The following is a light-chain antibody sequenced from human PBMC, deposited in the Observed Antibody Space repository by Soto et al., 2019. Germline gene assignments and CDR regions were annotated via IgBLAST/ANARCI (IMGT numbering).Light chain of an antibody. V-gene: IGLV1-44*01. J-gene: IGLJ2*01. CDR3: AAWDVSFVV. CDR1: RSNIGTNT. CDR2: SNN. Sequence: QPVLTQPPSASGTPGQGVTISGSGSRSNIGTNTVTWYQQLPGTAPKLLIYSNNQRPSGVPDRFSGSKSGTSASLAISGLQSEDEADYYCAAWDVSFVVFGGGTKLTVL.